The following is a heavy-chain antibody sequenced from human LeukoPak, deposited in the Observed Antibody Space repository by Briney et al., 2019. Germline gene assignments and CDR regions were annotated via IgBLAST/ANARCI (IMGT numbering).Heavy chain of an antibody. Sequence: PGGSLRLSCAASGFTFSNYWMHWVRHAPGKGLVWVSRINSDGTTTTYADSLKGRFTISRDNAKNTLYLQMNSLRAEDTAVYYCARDMEMATISGFDYWGQGTLVTVSS. CDR3: ARDMEMATISGFDY. CDR2: INSDGTTT. D-gene: IGHD5-24*01. J-gene: IGHJ4*02. V-gene: IGHV3-74*01. CDR1: GFTFSNYW.